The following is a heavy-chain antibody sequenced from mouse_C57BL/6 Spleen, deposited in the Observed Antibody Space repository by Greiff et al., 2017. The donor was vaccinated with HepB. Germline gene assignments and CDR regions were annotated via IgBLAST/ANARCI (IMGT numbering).Heavy chain of an antibody. J-gene: IGHJ3*01. CDR1: GYTFTDYY. Sequence: VQLQQSGPVLVKPGASVKMSCKASGYTFTDYYMNWVKQSHGKSLEWIGVINPYNGGTSYNQKFKGKATLTVDKSSSTAYMELNSLTSEDSAGYYCARDELRPSYWGQGTLVTVSA. CDR2: INPYNGGT. D-gene: IGHD2-4*01. V-gene: IGHV1-19*01. CDR3: ARDELRPSY.